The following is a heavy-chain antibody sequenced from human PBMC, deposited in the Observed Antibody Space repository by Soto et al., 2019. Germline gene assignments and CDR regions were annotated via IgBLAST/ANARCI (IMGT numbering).Heavy chain of an antibody. J-gene: IGHJ3*01. CDR1: GGSVSSGNYF. Sequence: QLQLQESGPGLVKPAETLSLKCAVSGGSVSSGNYFWGWIRQPPGKGLEWIGNIYYNGDTYYSPSLKNRVNMSVYKAQNQFSQRLTSVSAADTAVYYCARPLIDNLNQEHAFDFWGQGTFVTVSS. D-gene: IGHD1-20*01. CDR3: ARPLIDNLNQEHAFDF. V-gene: IGHV4-39*01. CDR2: IYYNGDT.